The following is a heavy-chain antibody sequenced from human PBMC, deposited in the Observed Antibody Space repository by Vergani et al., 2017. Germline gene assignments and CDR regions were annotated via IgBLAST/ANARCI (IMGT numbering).Heavy chain of an antibody. CDR2: INSDGDST. V-gene: IGHV3-74*01. CDR3: ARDGWQLLDYVYYMDV. D-gene: IGHD4-23*01. J-gene: IGHJ6*03. Sequence: VQLVESGGGLVQPGGSLRLSCTASGFTFSNYWMQWVRQAPGKGLMWVSRINSDGDSTSYADSVKGRFTISRDNAKNTLYLQMDSLRAEDTAVYYCARDGWQLLDYVYYMDVWGQGTPVTVSS. CDR1: GFTFSNYW.